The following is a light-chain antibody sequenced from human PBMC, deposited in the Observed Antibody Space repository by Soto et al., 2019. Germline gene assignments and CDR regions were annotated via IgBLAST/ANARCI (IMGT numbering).Light chain of an antibody. Sequence: QSALTQPASVSGSPGQSIAISGTGTSSDVGGYNYVSWYQQHPDKAPKLMIYDVSHRPSGVSSRFSGSKSGNTASLTISGLQAEDEADYYCSSFTSSSTYVFGPGTKLTVL. CDR2: DVS. CDR1: SSDVGGYNY. CDR3: SSFTSSSTYV. V-gene: IGLV2-14*01. J-gene: IGLJ1*01.